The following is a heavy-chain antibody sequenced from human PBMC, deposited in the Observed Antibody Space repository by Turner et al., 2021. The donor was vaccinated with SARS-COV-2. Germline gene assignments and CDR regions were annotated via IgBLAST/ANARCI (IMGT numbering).Heavy chain of an antibody. CDR3: ARHSTVITFPFQH. V-gene: IGHV4-39*01. CDR2: VYYSGST. Sequence: QLQLQETGPGLVKPSGTLSLTCTISGGSISSSSYYWGWIRQPPGKGLEWIGSVYYSGSTYYNPSLNSRVTIFVDTSKNQFSLKLSSVTAADTAVYYCARHSTVITFPFQHWGQGTLVTVSS. D-gene: IGHD4-17*01. CDR1: GGSISSSSYY. J-gene: IGHJ1*01.